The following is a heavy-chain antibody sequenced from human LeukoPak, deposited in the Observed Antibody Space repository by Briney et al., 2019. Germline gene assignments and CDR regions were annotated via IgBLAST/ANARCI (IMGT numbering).Heavy chain of an antibody. D-gene: IGHD3-10*01. V-gene: IGHV4-39*07. CDR1: GGSISSSSYY. J-gene: IGHJ4*02. CDR2: IYYSGST. Sequence: PSETLSLTCTVSGGSISSSSYYWGWIRQPPGKGLEWIGSIYYSGSTFYNPSLKSRVTISVDTSKNQFSLKLSSVTAADTAVYYCARLTGFIRVYYGSGSYVFDYWGQGTLVTVSS. CDR3: ARLTGFIRVYYGSGSYVFDY.